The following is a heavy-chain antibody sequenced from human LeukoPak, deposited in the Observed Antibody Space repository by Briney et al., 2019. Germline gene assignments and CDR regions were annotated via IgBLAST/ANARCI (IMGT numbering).Heavy chain of an antibody. CDR2: ISGSGGST. CDR3: AKDRDGSGSSLFNWFDP. J-gene: IGHJ5*02. Sequence: GGSLRLSCAASGFTFSSYAMSWVRQAPGKGLEWVSAISGSGGSTYYADSVKGRFTISRDNSKNTLYLQMNSLRAEDTAVYYCAKDRDGSGSSLFNWFDPWGQGTLVTVSS. D-gene: IGHD3-10*01. V-gene: IGHV3-23*01. CDR1: GFTFSSYA.